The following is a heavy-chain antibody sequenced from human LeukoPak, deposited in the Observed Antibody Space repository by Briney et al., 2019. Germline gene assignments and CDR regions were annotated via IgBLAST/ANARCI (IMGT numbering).Heavy chain of an antibody. CDR1: GGSFSGYY. J-gene: IGHJ4*02. CDR2: INHSGST. Sequence: SSGTLSLTCAVYGGSFSGYYWTWIRQPPGKGLEWIGEINHSGSTNYNPSLKSRVTVSVDTSKNQFSLRLTSVTAADTAVYYCARARGAEAIDYWGQGTLVTVSS. V-gene: IGHV4-34*01. D-gene: IGHD6-25*01. CDR3: ARARGAEAIDY.